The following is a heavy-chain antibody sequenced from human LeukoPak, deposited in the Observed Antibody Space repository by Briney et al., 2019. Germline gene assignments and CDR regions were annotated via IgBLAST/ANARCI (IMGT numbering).Heavy chain of an antibody. CDR2: INPSGGST. Sequence: ASVKVSCKASGYTFTNYFLHWVRQAPGQGLEWMGIINPSGGSTSYAQKFQGRVTMTRDTSTSTVYMELSSLRSEDTAVYYCPRDLKSSASLEDWGQGTLVTVSS. V-gene: IGHV1-46*01. CDR3: PRDLKSSASLED. D-gene: IGHD3-22*01. J-gene: IGHJ4*02. CDR1: GYTFTNYF.